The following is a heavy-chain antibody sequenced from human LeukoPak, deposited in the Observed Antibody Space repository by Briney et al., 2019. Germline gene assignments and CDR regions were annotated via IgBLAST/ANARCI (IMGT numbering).Heavy chain of an antibody. V-gene: IGHV3-66*02. CDR3: ARARSRYYYYMDV. CDR2: IYSGGST. CDR1: GFTVSGNY. J-gene: IGHJ6*03. Sequence: GGSLRLSCAASGFTVSGNYMSWVRQAPGKGLEWVSVIYSGGSTYYADSVKGRFTISRDNSKNTLYLQMNSLRAEDTAVYYCARARSRYYYYMDVWGKGTTVTVSS. D-gene: IGHD3-10*01.